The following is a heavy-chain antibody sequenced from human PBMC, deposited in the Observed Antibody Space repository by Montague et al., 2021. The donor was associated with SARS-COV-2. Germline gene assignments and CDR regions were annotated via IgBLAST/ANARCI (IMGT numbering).Heavy chain of an antibody. CDR1: GGSISSSSYY. Sequence: SEILSLTCAVYGGSISSSSYYWGWIRQPPGKGLEWIGSIYYSGSTYYNPSLKSRVTISVDTSKNQFSLKLSSVTAADTAVYYCARVGRQQLVRLSGMDVWGQGTTVTVSS. D-gene: IGHD6-13*01. CDR2: IYYSGST. V-gene: IGHV4-39*07. J-gene: IGHJ6*02. CDR3: ARVGRQQLVRLSGMDV.